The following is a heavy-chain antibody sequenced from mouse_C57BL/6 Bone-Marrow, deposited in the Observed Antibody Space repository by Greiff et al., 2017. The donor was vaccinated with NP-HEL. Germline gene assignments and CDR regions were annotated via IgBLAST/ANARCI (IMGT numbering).Heavy chain of an antibody. J-gene: IGHJ3*01. D-gene: IGHD2-5*01. V-gene: IGHV1-81*01. Sequence: QVQLQQSGAELARPGASVKLSCKASGYTFTSYGISWVKQRTGQGLEWIGEIYPRSGNTYYNEEFKGKATLTADKSSSTAYMELRSLTSEDSAVYFCAYSNYDPFAYWGQGTLVTVSA. CDR3: AYSNYDPFAY. CDR2: IYPRSGNT. CDR1: GYTFTSYG.